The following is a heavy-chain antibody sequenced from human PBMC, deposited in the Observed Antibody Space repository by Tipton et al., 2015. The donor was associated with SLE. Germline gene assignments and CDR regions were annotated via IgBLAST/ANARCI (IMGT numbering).Heavy chain of an antibody. Sequence: TLSLTCTVDGGSFSGYYWSWIRQPPGRGLEWIGEIYHSGSTNYNPSLKSRVTISVDKSKNQFSLKLSSVTAADTAVYYCARDHIAARWTGRWFDPWGQGTLVTVSS. CDR2: IYHSGST. D-gene: IGHD6-6*01. J-gene: IGHJ5*02. CDR1: GGSFSGYY. CDR3: ARDHIAARWTGRWFDP. V-gene: IGHV4-34*01.